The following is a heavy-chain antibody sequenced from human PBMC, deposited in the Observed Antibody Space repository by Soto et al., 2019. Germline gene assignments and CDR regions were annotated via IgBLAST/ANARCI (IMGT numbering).Heavy chain of an antibody. D-gene: IGHD2-21*02. CDR2: VNPSGGHT. J-gene: IGHJ4*02. CDR3: ARGGHVVVVTAALDY. Sequence: QVQLMQSGAEGKKPGASVKVSCKASGDTFTDYYIHWVRQAPGQGLEWMGTVNPSGGHTTYAQHFLGRVTMTRDTSTSTLYMELTSLTSDDTAIYYCARGGHVVVVTAALDYWGQGTLVTVS. V-gene: IGHV1-46*01. CDR1: GDTFTDYY.